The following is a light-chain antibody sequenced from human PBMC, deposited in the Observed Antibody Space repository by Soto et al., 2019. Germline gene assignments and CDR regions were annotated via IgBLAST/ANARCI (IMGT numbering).Light chain of an antibody. J-gene: IGLJ3*02. CDR2: HDS. Sequence: SYELTQLPSVSVAPGQTARITCGESNIGSKSVHWYQQKPGQAPVLVVSHDSDRPSGIPERFSGSNSGNTATLTISRVDAGDEADYFCQVWDSYSDHVVFGGGTKLTVL. CDR3: QVWDSYSDHVV. V-gene: IGLV3-21*02. CDR1: NIGSKS.